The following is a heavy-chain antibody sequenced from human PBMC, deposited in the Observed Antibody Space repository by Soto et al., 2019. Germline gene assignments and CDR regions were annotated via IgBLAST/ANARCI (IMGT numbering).Heavy chain of an antibody. V-gene: IGHV4-4*02. CDR1: GGSISSSNW. J-gene: IGHJ6*02. Sequence: SETLSLTCAVSGGSISSSNWWSWVRQPPGKGLEWIGEIYHRGSTNYNTSLKSRVTISVDKSKNQFSLKLSSVTAADTAVYYCARDFIPPTEYSSSSVGIGVYYYGMDVWGQGTTVTVSS. CDR3: ARDFIPPTEYSSSSVGIGVYYYGMDV. D-gene: IGHD6-6*01. CDR2: IYHRGST.